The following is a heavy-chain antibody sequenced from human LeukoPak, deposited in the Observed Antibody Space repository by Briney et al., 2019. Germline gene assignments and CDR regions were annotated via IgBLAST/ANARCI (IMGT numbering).Heavy chain of an antibody. Sequence: ASVKVSCRASGYTFTRYDINWVRQATGQGLEWMGWMNPNSGNTGYAQKFQGRVTMTRNTSISTAYMELSSLRSEDTAVYYCAKDGRDHYVSGSYYRGVPALDYWGQGTLVTVSS. CDR3: AKDGRDHYVSGSYYRGVPALDY. CDR1: GYTFTRYD. D-gene: IGHD3-10*01. V-gene: IGHV1-8*01. J-gene: IGHJ4*02. CDR2: MNPNSGNT.